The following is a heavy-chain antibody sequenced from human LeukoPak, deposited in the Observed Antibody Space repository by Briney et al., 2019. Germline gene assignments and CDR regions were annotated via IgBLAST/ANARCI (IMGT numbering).Heavy chain of an antibody. D-gene: IGHD4-11*01. V-gene: IGHV3-7*03. CDR2: IKEDGSEK. J-gene: IGHJ4*02. Sequence: ETLSLTCAVYGGSFSGYYWSWIRQAPGKGLEWVANIKEDGSEKNYVDSVKGRFTIFRDNAKSSLSLQMNSLRADDTAVYYCAREVLATASAFDYWGQGTLVTVSS. CDR3: AREVLATASAFDY. CDR1: GGSFSGYY.